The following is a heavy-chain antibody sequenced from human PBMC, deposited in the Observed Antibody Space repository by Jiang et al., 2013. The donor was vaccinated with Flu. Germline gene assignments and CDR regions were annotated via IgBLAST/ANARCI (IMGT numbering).Heavy chain of an antibody. CDR3: ARERGRYSSSWENDAFDI. D-gene: IGHD6-13*01. Sequence: ISAYNGNTNYAQKLQGRVTMTTDTSTSTAYMELRSLRSDDTAVYYCARERGRYSSSWENDAFDIWGQGTMVTVSS. J-gene: IGHJ3*02. V-gene: IGHV1-18*01. CDR2: ISAYNGNT.